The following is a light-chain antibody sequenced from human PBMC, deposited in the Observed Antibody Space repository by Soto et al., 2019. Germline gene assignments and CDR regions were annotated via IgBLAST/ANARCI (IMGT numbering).Light chain of an antibody. CDR3: QQFSIYWE. V-gene: IGKV1-5*01. J-gene: IGKJ1*01. CDR1: QDINRW. CDR2: NTD. Sequence: DIQMTQSPSTLSASVGDRVTITCRASQDINRWLAWYQQKPGKAPKILIYNTDTLESGVPSRFSGSGYGTELILTTSSLKHDDFKTYYCQQFSIYWEFGQGTKVDIK.